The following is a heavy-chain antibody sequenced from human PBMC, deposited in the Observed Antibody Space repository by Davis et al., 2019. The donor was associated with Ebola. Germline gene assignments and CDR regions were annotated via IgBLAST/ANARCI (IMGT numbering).Heavy chain of an antibody. J-gene: IGHJ5*02. CDR3: AKGGGTSSSDFRRT. CDR1: GFTFSNYG. D-gene: IGHD6-6*01. Sequence: GGSLRLSCAASGFTFSNYGIHWVRQAPGKGLEWVSLVWYDGRNKYYADSVKGRFTISRDNAKNTVYVQMNSLRAEDTAVYYCAKGGGTSSSDFRRTWGQGTLVTVSS. V-gene: IGHV3-33*06. CDR2: VWYDGRNK.